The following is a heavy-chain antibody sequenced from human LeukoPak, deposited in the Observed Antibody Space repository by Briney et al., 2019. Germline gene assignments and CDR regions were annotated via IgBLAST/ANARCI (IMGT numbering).Heavy chain of an antibody. CDR3: ARLSANSSAYFFDY. CDR2: IYRGGST. V-gene: IGHV3-66*04. CDR1: GFTVGSNY. D-gene: IGHD3-22*01. J-gene: IGHJ4*02. Sequence: PGGSLRLSCAASGFTVGSNYMSWVRQAPGKGLECVSIIYRGGSTNYADSVKGRFTISRDTSKNTLYLQMNSLRAEDTAVYYCARLSANSSAYFFDYWGQGTLVTVSS.